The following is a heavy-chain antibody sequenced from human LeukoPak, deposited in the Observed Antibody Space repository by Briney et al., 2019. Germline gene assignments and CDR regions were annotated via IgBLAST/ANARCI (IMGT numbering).Heavy chain of an antibody. CDR3: ARDPYRFAFDI. D-gene: IGHD1-26*01. CDR2: INVDGTAE. CDR1: GFTFSSYW. J-gene: IGHJ3*02. Sequence: GGSLRLSCAASGFTFSSYWMSWVRQAPGQGLEWVANINVDGTAEYYVDSVKGRFTISRDNAKNSLYLQMNSLRAEDTAVYYCARDPYRFAFDIWGQGTVVLVSS. V-gene: IGHV3-7*03.